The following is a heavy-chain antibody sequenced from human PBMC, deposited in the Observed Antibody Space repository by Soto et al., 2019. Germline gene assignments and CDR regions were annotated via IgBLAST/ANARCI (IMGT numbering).Heavy chain of an antibody. V-gene: IGHV4-31*03. CDR2: IYYSGST. D-gene: IGHD3-10*01. Sequence: SETLSLTCTVSGGSISSGGYYWSWIRQHPGKGLEWIGYIYYSGSTYYNPSLKSRVTISVDTSKNQFSLKLSSVTAADTAVYYCARRGNTGPYYYYYGMDVWGQGTTVTVS. CDR1: GGSISSGGYY. J-gene: IGHJ6*02. CDR3: ARRGNTGPYYYYYGMDV.